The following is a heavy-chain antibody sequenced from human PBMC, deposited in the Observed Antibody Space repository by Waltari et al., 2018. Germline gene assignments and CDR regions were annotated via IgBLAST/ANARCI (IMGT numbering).Heavy chain of an antibody. CDR1: GLIFSHDA. Sequence: EVQLLESGRGLVQPGGPLRLSLFSTGLIFSHDAMKWFRQAPGKGLECVSDISAGGDVNYYAESVKGRFTSFTGNSKNTLYLQMNSLRAEDTAVYYCGKGADCSGGNCYQPYFDYWGQGTLVTVSS. CDR3: GKGADCSGGNCYQPYFDY. V-gene: IGHV3-23*01. J-gene: IGHJ4*02. D-gene: IGHD2-15*01. CDR2: ISAGGDVN.